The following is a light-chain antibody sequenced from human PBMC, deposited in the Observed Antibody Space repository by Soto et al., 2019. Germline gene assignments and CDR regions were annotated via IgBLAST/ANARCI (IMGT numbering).Light chain of an antibody. V-gene: IGKV3-15*01. Sequence: EIVLTQSPATLSVSPGERATLSCRASQNIDNKLVWYQQKPGQAPSLLLSNAVTRAPGIPARFSGSGFGTEFTLTISSLLPEDFAIYYCQQYKSWWPITFGQGTRLEI. CDR2: NAV. CDR1: QNIDNK. CDR3: QQYKSWWPIT. J-gene: IGKJ5*01.